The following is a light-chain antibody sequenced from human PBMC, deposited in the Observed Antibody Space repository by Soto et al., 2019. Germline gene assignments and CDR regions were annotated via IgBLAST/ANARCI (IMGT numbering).Light chain of an antibody. V-gene: IGLV2-14*01. J-gene: IGLJ3*02. CDR3: SSYTFNNTRV. CDR1: SSDVGRYNY. Sequence: QSALTQPASVSGSPGQSITISCTGTSSDVGRYNYVSWYQQHPGKAPKLMIYQVSNRPSGVSNRFSGSKSGNTASLTISGLQAEDEADYCCSSYTFNNTRVFGGGTKLTVL. CDR2: QVS.